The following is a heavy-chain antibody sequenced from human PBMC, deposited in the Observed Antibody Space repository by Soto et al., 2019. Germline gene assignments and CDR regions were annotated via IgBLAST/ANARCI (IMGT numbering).Heavy chain of an antibody. CDR2: IWYDGSNK. CDR1: GFTFSTHG. J-gene: IGHJ4*02. CDR3: ARVRKGGGGVVDY. Sequence: QVQLVESGGGGVQPGRSLRLSCAASGFTFSTHGMNWVRQAPGKGLEWVAVIWYDGSNKYYADSVKGRFIISRDNSKNTLYLQMNSLAAEDTAVYYGARVRKGGGGVVDYWGQGTLVTVSS. D-gene: IGHD3-3*01. V-gene: IGHV3-33*01.